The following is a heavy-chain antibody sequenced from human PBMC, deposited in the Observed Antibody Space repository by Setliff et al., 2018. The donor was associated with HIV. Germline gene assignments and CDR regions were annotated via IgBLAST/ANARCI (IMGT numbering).Heavy chain of an antibody. CDR1: GASSIYF. V-gene: IGHV4-39*07. CDR2: VYYSGST. CDR3: AKDRSGSYRTFDY. Sequence: SKTLSLTCTVSGASSIYFWGWIRQPPGKGLEWIGSVYYSGSTYYNPSLKSRVTISMDTSKNQFSLKLNSVTAADTAVYYCAKDRSGSYRTFDYWGPGILVTVSS. J-gene: IGHJ4*02. D-gene: IGHD1-26*01.